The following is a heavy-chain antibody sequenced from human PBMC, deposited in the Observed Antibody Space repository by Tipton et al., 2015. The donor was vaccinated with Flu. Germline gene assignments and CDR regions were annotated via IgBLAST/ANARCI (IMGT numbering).Heavy chain of an antibody. V-gene: IGHV3-30*02. J-gene: IGHJ4*02. D-gene: IGHD6-19*01. Sequence: SGFTFSGYGMHWVRQAPGKGLEWVAFIRHDESDKYYADSVKGRFTISRDNSKNALHLAINSLRPEDTAVYYCAKDGWDTSGWYPFDYWGQGTVVTVSS. CDR3: AKDGWDTSGWYPFDY. CDR1: GFTFSGYG. CDR2: IRHDESDK.